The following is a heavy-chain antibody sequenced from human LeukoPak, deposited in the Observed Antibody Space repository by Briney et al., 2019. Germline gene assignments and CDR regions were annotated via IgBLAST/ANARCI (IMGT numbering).Heavy chain of an antibody. J-gene: IGHJ6*03. CDR3: ARDGDYLLLSARYYMDV. CDR1: GYTFTSYD. Sequence: ASVKVSCKASGYTFTSYDINWVRQATGQGLDWMGWINPQSGETKFAQKFRGRVTMTRDTSISTVYMELTSLRSDDTAVYFCARDGDYLLLSARYYMDVWGTGTTLIISS. V-gene: IGHV1-2*02. D-gene: IGHD2-21*02. CDR2: INPQSGET.